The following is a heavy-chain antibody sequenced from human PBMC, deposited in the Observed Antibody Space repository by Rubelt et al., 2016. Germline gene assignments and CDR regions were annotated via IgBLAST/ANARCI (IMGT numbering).Heavy chain of an antibody. D-gene: IGHD5-12*01. J-gene: IGHJ4*02. V-gene: IGHV3-48*03. CDR3: ARSDIVATITDY. CDR1: GFTFSSYE. CDR2: ISSSGSTI. Sequence: EVQLVESGGGLVQPGGSLRLSCAASGFTFSSYEMNWVRQAPGKGLEWVSYISSSGSTIYYADSVKGRFPLSRDNAKNSRYLQMNSLRAEDTAVYYCARSDIVATITDYWGQGTLVTVSS.